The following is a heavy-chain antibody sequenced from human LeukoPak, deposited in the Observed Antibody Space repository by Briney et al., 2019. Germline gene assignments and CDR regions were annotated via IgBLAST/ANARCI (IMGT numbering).Heavy chain of an antibody. J-gene: IGHJ4*02. D-gene: IGHD4-23*01. CDR1: GYTFTSYG. CDR2: ISAYNGNT. CDR3: ARVGGGNFDY. Sequence: ASVKVSCKASGYTFTSYGISWVRQAPGQGLEWMGWISAYNGNTNYAQKFQGRVTMTRDTSTSTVYMELSSLRSEDTAVYYCARVGGGNFDYWGQGTLVTVSS. V-gene: IGHV1-18*01.